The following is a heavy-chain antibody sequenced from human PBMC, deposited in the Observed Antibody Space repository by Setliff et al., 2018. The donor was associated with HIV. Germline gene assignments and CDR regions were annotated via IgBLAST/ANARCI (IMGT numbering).Heavy chain of an antibody. Sequence: PSETLSLTCAVSGGSISSTNWMSWVRQAPGKGLEWVGRIKSRVDGETTAYAAPLKGRFTISRDDSKNTLYLQMDSLSTEDTAVYYCILLGMHGAFDIWGQGTMVTVSS. D-gene: IGHD7-27*01. CDR2: IKSRVDGETT. V-gene: IGHV3-15*01. CDR3: ILLGMHGAFDI. CDR1: GGSISSTNW. J-gene: IGHJ3*02.